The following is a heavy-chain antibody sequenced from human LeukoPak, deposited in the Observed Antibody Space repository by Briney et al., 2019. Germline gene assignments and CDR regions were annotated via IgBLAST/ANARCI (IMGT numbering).Heavy chain of an antibody. J-gene: IGHJ3*02. Sequence: PGGSLRLSCAASGFTFSSYAMSWVRQAPGKGLEWVSAISGSGGSTYYADSVKGRFTISRDNSKNTLYLQMNSLRAEDTAVYYCAKMGTYDYYDSSDAFDIWGQGTMVTVSS. CDR3: AKMGTYDYYDSSDAFDI. D-gene: IGHD3-22*01. CDR1: GFTFSSYA. V-gene: IGHV3-23*01. CDR2: ISGSGGST.